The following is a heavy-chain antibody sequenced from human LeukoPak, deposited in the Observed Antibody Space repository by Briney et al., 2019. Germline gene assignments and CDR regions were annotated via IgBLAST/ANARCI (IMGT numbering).Heavy chain of an antibody. V-gene: IGHV4-30-4*01. CDR2: IYYSGIT. Sequence: PSQTLSLTCSVSGGSISRSDYYWSWIRQPPGKGLEWIGYIYYSGITYYNPSLKSRVTISVDTSKNQFSVKLSSVTAADTAVYYCARSQNYYGSGDYWSQGTLVTVSS. J-gene: IGHJ4*02. CDR3: ARSQNYYGSGDY. D-gene: IGHD3-10*01. CDR1: GGSISRSDYY.